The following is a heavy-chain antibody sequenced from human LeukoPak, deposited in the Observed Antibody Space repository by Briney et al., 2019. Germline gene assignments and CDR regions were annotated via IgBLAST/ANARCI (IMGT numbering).Heavy chain of an antibody. CDR2: IYYSGST. CDR3: ASYDYGDSAIDY. CDR1: GGSISSGDYY. Sequence: SETLSLTCTVSGGSISSGDYYWSWIRQPPGKGLEWTGYIYYSGSTYYNPSLKSRVTISVDTSKNQLSLKLSSVTAADTAVYYCASYDYGDSAIDYWGQGTLVTVSS. V-gene: IGHV4-30-4*01. D-gene: IGHD4-17*01. J-gene: IGHJ4*02.